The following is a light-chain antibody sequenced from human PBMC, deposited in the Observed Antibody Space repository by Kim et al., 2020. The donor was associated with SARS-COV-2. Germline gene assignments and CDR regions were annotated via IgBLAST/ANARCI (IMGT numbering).Light chain of an antibody. CDR1: QSISSW. CDR3: QQYNSYSYS. CDR2: KAS. Sequence: SASVGDRFTITCRASQSISSWLAWYQQKPGKAPKLLIYKASSLESGVPSRFSGTGSETEFTLTISSLQPDDFATYYCQQYNSYSYSFGQGTKLEI. J-gene: IGKJ2*03. V-gene: IGKV1-5*03.